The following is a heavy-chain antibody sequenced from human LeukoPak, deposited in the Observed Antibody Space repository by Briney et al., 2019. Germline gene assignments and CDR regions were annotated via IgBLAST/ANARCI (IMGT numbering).Heavy chain of an antibody. Sequence: SETLSLTCTVSGGSISSGSYYWGWIRQPPGKGLEWIGSIYYSGSTYYNPSLKSRVTISVDTSKNQFSLKLSSVTAADTAVYYCARGDYGDYSWFDPWGQGTLVTVSS. J-gene: IGHJ5*02. CDR1: GGSISSGSYY. CDR3: ARGDYGDYSWFDP. CDR2: IYYSGST. D-gene: IGHD4-17*01. V-gene: IGHV4-39*01.